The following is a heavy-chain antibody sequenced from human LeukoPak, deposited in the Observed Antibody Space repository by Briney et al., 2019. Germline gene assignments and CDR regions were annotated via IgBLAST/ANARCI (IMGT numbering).Heavy chain of an antibody. Sequence: GESLRLSCAASGFTFSNYAMSWVRQAPGKGLESVSSIDASGGATYYADSVKGRFTISRDNSKNTFYLQMNSLRAEDTAVYSCAKGSGSGWYGWFAPWGQGTLVTVSS. CDR2: IDASGGAT. CDR3: AKGSGSGWYGWFAP. J-gene: IGHJ5*02. V-gene: IGHV3-23*01. CDR1: GFTFSNYA. D-gene: IGHD6-19*01.